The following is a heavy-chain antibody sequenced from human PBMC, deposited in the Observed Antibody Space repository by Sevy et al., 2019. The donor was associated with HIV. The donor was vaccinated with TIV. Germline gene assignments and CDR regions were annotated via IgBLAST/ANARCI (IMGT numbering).Heavy chain of an antibody. CDR1: GFTFSSFG. CDR2: ISYDGSNK. Sequence: GGSLRLSCAASGFTFSSFGMHWVRQAPGKGLEWVSFISYDGSNKKYADSVKGRLTVSRDKSKNTLYLQMNSLRAEDTPVYYCAKDLDYFDSSAGPSSLIYNYYYGLEDWGPGTTVTVSS. D-gene: IGHD3-22*01. J-gene: IGHJ6*02. CDR3: AKDLDYFDSSAGPSSLIYNYYYGLED. V-gene: IGHV3-30*18.